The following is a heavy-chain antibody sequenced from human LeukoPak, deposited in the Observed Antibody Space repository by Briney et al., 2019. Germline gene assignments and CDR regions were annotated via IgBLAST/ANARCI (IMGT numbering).Heavy chain of an antibody. D-gene: IGHD1-26*01. CDR3: AKELLSGSYGPFDY. V-gene: IGHV3-43D*03. CDR2: ISWDGGST. J-gene: IGHJ4*02. CDR1: GFTFDDYA. Sequence: GGSLRLSCAASGFTFDDYAMHWVRQAPGKGLEWVSLISWDGGSTYYADSVKGRFTISRDNSKNSLYLQMNSLRAEDTALYYCAKELLSGSYGPFDYWGQGTLVTVSS.